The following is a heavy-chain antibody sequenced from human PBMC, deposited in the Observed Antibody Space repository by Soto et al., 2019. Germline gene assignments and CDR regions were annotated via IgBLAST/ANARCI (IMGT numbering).Heavy chain of an antibody. J-gene: IGHJ6*02. CDR2: IYPGDSDT. D-gene: IGHD5-18*01. CDR1: GYSFTSYW. V-gene: IGHV5-51*01. Sequence: GESLNISCKGSGYSFTSYWIGWVRQMPRKGLEWMGIIYPGDSDTRYSPSFHGQVTISADKSISTAYLQWSRLKASDTAMYYGARRSPVDTAMVTEYYGMDVWGQGTTFTVS. CDR3: ARRSPVDTAMVTEYYGMDV.